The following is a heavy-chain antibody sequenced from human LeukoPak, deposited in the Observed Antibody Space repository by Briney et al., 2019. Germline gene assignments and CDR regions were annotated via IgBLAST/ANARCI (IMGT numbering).Heavy chain of an antibody. Sequence: SETLSLTCTVSGGSISRYYWSWIRQPPGKGLEWIGYIYYSGSTNYNPSLKSRVTISVDTSKNQFSLKLSSVTAADTAVYYCARYGVRYFDWLPQPAFDYWGQGTLVTVSS. CDR3: ARYGVRYFDWLPQPAFDY. J-gene: IGHJ4*02. CDR1: GGSISRYY. D-gene: IGHD3-9*01. CDR2: IYYSGST. V-gene: IGHV4-59*01.